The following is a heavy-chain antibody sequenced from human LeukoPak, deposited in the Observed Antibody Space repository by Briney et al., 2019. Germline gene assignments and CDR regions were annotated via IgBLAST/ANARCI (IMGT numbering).Heavy chain of an antibody. CDR3: ARGDSSGDY. V-gene: IGHV3-48*03. CDR2: ISSSGSTI. D-gene: IGHD6-19*01. Sequence: PGGSLRLSCAASGFTFSSYEMNWVRQAPGKGLEWVSYISSSGSTIYYADSVKGRFTISRDNARNSLYLQMNSLRAEDTAVYYCARGDSSGDYWGQGTLVTASS. CDR1: GFTFSSYE. J-gene: IGHJ4*02.